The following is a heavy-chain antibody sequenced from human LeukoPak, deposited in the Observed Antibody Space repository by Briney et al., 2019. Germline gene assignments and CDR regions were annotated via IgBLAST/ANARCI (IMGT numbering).Heavy chain of an antibody. CDR3: ARLSSTSQPFDP. CDR1: GYSFANYW. CDR2: IYPDDSDT. J-gene: IGHJ5*02. V-gene: IGHV5-51*01. Sequence: GESLKISCKGSGYSFANYWIAWVRQMPGEGLEWMGIIYPDDSDTRYSPSFQGQVTISADKSISTAYLQWSGLKASDAALYYCARLSSTSQPFDPWGQGTLVTVSS. D-gene: IGHD2-2*01.